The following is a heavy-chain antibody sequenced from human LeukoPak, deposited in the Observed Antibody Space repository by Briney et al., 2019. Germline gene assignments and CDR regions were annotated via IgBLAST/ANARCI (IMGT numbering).Heavy chain of an antibody. V-gene: IGHV4-59*01. CDR3: ARVEVSGSYYSSDPGHAFDI. J-gene: IGHJ3*02. Sequence: PSETLSLTCTVSGGSISSYYWSWIRQPPGKGLEWIGYIYYSGSTNYNPSLKSRVTISVDTSKNQFSLKLSSVTAADTAVYYCARVEVSGSYYSSDPGHAFDIWGQGTMVTVSS. CDR2: IYYSGST. D-gene: IGHD1-26*01. CDR1: GGSISSYY.